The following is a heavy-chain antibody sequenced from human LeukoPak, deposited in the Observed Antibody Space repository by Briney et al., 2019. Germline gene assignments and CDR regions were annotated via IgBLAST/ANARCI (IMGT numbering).Heavy chain of an antibody. CDR2: ISSSSSYI. V-gene: IGHV3-21*01. CDR1: GFTFSSYS. Sequence: GGSLRLSCAASGFTFSSYSMNWVRQAPGKGLEWISSISSSSSYIYYADSVKGRFTISRDNAKNSLYLQMNSLRAEDTAVYYCARVGYSSGWTYFDYWGQGTLVTVSS. CDR3: ARVGYSSGWTYFDY. D-gene: IGHD6-19*01. J-gene: IGHJ4*02.